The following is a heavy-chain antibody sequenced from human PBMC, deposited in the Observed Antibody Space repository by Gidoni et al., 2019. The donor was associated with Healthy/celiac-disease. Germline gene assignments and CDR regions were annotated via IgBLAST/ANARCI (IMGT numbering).Heavy chain of an antibody. CDR1: YGSYA. J-gene: IGHJ4*02. CDR2: ISYDGSNK. Sequence: YGSYAMHWVRQAPGKGLEWVAVISYDGSNKYYADSVKGRFTISRDNSKNTLYLQMNSLRAEDTAVYYCARAGGITMIVVVIDEGFDYWGQGTLVTVSS. CDR3: ARAGGITMIVVVIDEGFDY. V-gene: IGHV3-30-3*01. D-gene: IGHD3-22*01.